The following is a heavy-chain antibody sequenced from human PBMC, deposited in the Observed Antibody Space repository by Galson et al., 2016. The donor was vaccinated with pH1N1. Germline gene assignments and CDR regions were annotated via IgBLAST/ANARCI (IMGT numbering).Heavy chain of an antibody. D-gene: IGHD7-27*01. Sequence: SLRLSCAASGFIFDDYAMYWVRQAPGKGLEWVSGISWNSGTLGYADSVKGRFTISRDNAKNSLYLQMNSLRPEDTAVYYCSRVSGDPTTYWYFDLWGRGTLVTVSS. J-gene: IGHJ2*01. CDR2: ISWNSGTL. V-gene: IGHV3-9*01. CDR3: SRVSGDPTTYWYFDL. CDR1: GFIFDDYA.